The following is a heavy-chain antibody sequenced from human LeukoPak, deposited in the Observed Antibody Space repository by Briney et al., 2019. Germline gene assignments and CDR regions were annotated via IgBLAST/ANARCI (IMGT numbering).Heavy chain of an antibody. CDR2: IKQDGSEK. D-gene: IGHD4-23*01. CDR1: GFTCSSTD. CDR3: ATEQTEGTPNYFD. Sequence: PGGSLSLSCRASGFTCSSTDKIWLRQAPGKGLEWVANIKQDGSEKYYVDSVNRRFNISVDNAKNSLYLKMNSLRAEDTAVYYCATEQTEGTPNYFDWGQGTLVTVSS. V-gene: IGHV3-7*01. J-gene: IGHJ4*02.